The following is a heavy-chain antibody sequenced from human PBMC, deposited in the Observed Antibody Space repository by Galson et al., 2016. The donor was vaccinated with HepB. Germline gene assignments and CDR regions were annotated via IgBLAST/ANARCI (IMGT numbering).Heavy chain of an antibody. D-gene: IGHD1-26*01. Sequence: SLRLSCAASGFTFRNYGMTWVRQAPGKGLEVVPSISRSGDSTDYDDSVKGRFTISRDNSKNTLSLQMNSLTADDTATYYCVQGSTAPAVWGKGTTVTVSS. CDR3: VQGSTAPAV. V-gene: IGHV3-23*01. J-gene: IGHJ6*04. CDR1: GFTFRNYG. CDR2: ISRSGDST.